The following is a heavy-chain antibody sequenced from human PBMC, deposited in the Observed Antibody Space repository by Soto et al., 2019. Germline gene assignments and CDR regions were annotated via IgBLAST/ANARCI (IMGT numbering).Heavy chain of an antibody. CDR1: GFTFSSYA. V-gene: IGHV3-23*01. J-gene: IGHJ6*02. CDR3: ATGRSSSWYYYYGMDV. D-gene: IGHD6-13*01. CDR2: ISGSGGST. Sequence: GGSLRLSCAASGFTFSSYAMSWVRQAPGKGLEWVSAISGSGGSTYYADSVKGRFTISRDNSKNTLYLQMNSLRAEDTAVYYCATGRSSSWYYYYGMDVWGQGTTVTVSS.